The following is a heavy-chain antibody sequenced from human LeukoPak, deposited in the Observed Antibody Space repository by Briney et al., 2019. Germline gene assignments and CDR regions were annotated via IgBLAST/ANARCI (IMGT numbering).Heavy chain of an antibody. J-gene: IGHJ4*02. CDR3: ARDVYESGTPFDY. D-gene: IGHD5/OR15-5a*01. CDR2: ISSSSSYI. V-gene: IGHV3-21*01. CDR1: GFTFSSYS. Sequence: PGGSLRLSCAASGFTFSSYSMNWVRQAPGKGLEWVSSISSSSSYIYYADSVKGRFTISRDNAKNSLYLQMNSLRAEDTAVYYCARDVYESGTPFDYWGQGTLVTVSS.